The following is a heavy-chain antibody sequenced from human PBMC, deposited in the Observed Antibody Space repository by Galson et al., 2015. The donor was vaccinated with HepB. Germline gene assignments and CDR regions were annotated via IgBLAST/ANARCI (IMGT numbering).Heavy chain of an antibody. D-gene: IGHD3-10*01. Sequence: SVKVSCKASGYTFTSYYMHWVRQAPGQGLEWMGIINPSGGSTSYAQKLQGRVTMTRDTSTSTVFMELSSLRSEDTAVYYCARDGTFYYYGSGSYSYYYYGEDVWGQGTTVTVSS. CDR1: GYTFTSYY. CDR2: INPSGGST. J-gene: IGHJ6*02. CDR3: ARDGTFYYYGSGSYSYYYYGEDV. V-gene: IGHV1-46*04.